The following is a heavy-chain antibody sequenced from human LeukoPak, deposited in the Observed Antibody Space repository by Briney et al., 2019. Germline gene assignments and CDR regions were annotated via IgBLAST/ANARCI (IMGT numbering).Heavy chain of an antibody. D-gene: IGHD5-12*01. CDR3: VRDRDNSGWNWLDL. V-gene: IGHV3-33*01. J-gene: IGHJ5*02. CDR1: GFTFSSYG. Sequence: GGSLRLSCAASGFTFSSYGMHWVRQAPGKGLEWVAVIWYDGSNKYYADSVKGRFTISRDNSKNTLYLQMNSLRVEDTAVYYCVRDRDNSGWNWLDLWGQGILVTVSS. CDR2: IWYDGSNK.